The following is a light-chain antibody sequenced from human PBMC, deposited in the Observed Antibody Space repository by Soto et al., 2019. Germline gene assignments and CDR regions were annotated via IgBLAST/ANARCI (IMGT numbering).Light chain of an antibody. CDR1: QSFAASF. CDR3: QQYSSSAYT. CDR2: GVS. V-gene: IGKV3-20*01. J-gene: IGKJ2*01. Sequence: EIVWTQSPGTLSLSPGERATLSCRASQSFAASFLAWYQQKPGQAPRLLIYGVSSRASGIPDRFSGSGSGTEFSLTISRLEPEDFAVYYCQQYSSSAYTFGQGTKLEI.